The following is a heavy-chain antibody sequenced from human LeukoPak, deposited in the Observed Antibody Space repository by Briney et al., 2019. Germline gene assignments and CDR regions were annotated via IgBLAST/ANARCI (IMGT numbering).Heavy chain of an antibody. J-gene: IGHJ4*02. Sequence: ASVKVSCKASGYIFTGYYMHWVRQAPGQGLEWMGWINPNSGGTNYAQKFQGRVTMTRDTSISTAYMELSRLRSDDTAVYYCARDRGYCSSTSCSAVLFDYWGQGTLVTVSS. CDR2: INPNSGGT. V-gene: IGHV1-2*02. D-gene: IGHD2-2*01. CDR1: GYIFTGYY. CDR3: ARDRGYCSSTSCSAVLFDY.